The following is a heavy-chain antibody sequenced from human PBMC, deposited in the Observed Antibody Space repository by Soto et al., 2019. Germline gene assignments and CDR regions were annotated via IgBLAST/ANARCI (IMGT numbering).Heavy chain of an antibody. D-gene: IGHD2-2*02. CDR2: IIPIFGTA. CDR3: ARSRPAAIRSVYYYGMDV. J-gene: IGHJ6*02. Sequence: SVKVSCKASGGTFSSYAISWVRQAPGQGLEWMGGIIPIFGTANYAQKFQGRVTITADESTSTAYMELSSLRSEDTVVYYCARSRPAAIRSVYYYGMDVWGQGTTVTVSS. V-gene: IGHV1-69*13. CDR1: GGTFSSYA.